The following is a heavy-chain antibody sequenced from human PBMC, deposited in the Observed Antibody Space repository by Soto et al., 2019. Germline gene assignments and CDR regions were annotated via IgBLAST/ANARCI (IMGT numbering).Heavy chain of an antibody. V-gene: IGHV3-48*02. D-gene: IGHD3-22*01. J-gene: IGHJ4*02. Sequence: GGSLRLSCAASGFTFSSYSMNWVRQAPGKGLEWVSYISSSSSTIYYADSVKGRFTISRDNAKNSLYLQMNSLRDEDTAVYYCARDRYYYDSSGYYYPSFDYWGQGTLVTVSS. CDR3: ARDRYYYDSSGYYYPSFDY. CDR1: GFTFSSYS. CDR2: ISSSSSTI.